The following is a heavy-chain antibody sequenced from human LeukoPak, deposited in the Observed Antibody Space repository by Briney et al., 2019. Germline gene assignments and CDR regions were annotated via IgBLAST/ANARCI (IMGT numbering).Heavy chain of an antibody. V-gene: IGHV1-8*01. CDR1: GYTFTSYD. Sequence: ASVKVSCKASGYTFTSYDINWVRQATGQGLEWMGWMNPNSGNTGYAQKFQGRITMTRNTSISTAYMELSSLRSEDTAVYYCARDLGYSGSYYPYFDYWGQGTLVTVSS. D-gene: IGHD1-26*01. CDR3: ARDLGYSGSYYPYFDY. CDR2: MNPNSGNT. J-gene: IGHJ4*02.